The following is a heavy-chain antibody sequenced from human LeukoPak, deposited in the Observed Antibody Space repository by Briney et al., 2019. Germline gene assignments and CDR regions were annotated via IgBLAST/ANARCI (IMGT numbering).Heavy chain of an antibody. CDR1: GFTVSSNY. CDR3: ARDRTGTRDY. D-gene: IGHD3-10*01. CDR2: IYSGGST. V-gene: IGHV3-53*01. Sequence: SGGSLRLSCAASGFTVSSNYMSWVRQAPGKGLEWVSVIYSGGSTYYADSVKGRFTISRDNSKNTLYLQMNSLRAEDTAVYYCARDRTGTRDYWGQGTLVTVSS. J-gene: IGHJ4*02.